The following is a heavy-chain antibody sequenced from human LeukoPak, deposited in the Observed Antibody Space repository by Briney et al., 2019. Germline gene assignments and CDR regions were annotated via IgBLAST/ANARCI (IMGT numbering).Heavy chain of an antibody. CDR1: GGSISSYY. D-gene: IGHD3-10*01. Sequence: SETLSLTCTVSGGSISSYYWSWIRQPPGKGLEWIGYIYYSGSTNYNPSLKSRVTISVDTSKNQFSLKLSSVTAADTAVYYCARDLSYYYGSGSYYPYWGQGTLVTVSS. J-gene: IGHJ4*02. V-gene: IGHV4-59*12. CDR2: IYYSGST. CDR3: ARDLSYYYGSGSYYPY.